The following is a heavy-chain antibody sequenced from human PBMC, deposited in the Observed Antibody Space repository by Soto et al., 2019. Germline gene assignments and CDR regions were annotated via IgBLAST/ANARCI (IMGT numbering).Heavy chain of an antibody. CDR1: VGTFSSYA. CDR2: IIPIFGTA. CDR3: ARGTIYGGNQSYYYYGMDV. J-gene: IGHJ6*02. V-gene: IGHV1-69*01. D-gene: IGHD4-17*01. Sequence: QVQLVQSGAEVKKPGSSVKVSCKASVGTFSSYAISWVRQAPGQGLEWMGGIIPIFGTANYAQKFQGRVTITADESTSTAYMELSSLRSEDTAVYYCARGTIYGGNQSYYYYGMDVWGQGTTVTVSS.